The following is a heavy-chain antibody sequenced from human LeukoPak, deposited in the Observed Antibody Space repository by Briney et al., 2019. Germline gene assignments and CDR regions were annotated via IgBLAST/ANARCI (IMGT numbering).Heavy chain of an antibody. CDR1: GFTFSNSW. J-gene: IGHJ6*03. CDR2: IKQDGSEK. Sequence: GGSLRLSCAASGFTFSNSWMHWVCQAPGKGLEWVANIKQDGSEKCYVDSVKGRFTISRDNAKNSLYLQMSSLRAEDTAVYYCARVPAPDYYYYFHMDVWGKGTKVTVSS. D-gene: IGHD2-2*01. V-gene: IGHV3-7*01. CDR3: ARVPAPDYYYYFHMDV.